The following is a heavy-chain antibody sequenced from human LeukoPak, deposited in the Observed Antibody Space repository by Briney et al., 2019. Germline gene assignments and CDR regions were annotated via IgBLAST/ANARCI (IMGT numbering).Heavy chain of an antibody. D-gene: IGHD1-26*01. V-gene: IGHV3-48*04. CDR3: AALRGALHDY. CDR2: ITGSSSPI. CDR1: GFTFRNYR. J-gene: IGHJ4*02. Sequence: PGGSLRLSCAASGFTFRNYRMNWVRQAPGKGLEWVSYITGSSSPIYYADSVKGRFTISRDNAKNSLYLQMNSLRAEDTAVYYCAALRGALHDYWGQGTLVTVSS.